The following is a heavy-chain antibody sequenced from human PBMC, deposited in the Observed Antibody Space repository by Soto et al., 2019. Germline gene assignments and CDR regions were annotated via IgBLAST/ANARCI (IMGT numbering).Heavy chain of an antibody. Sequence: SGPTLVNPTQTLTLTCTFSGFSLSTSGVGVGWIRQPPGKALEWLALIYWNDDKRYSPSLKSRLTITKDTSKNQVVLTMTNMDPVDTATYYCAHRRAVTPETYYYHYGMDVWGQGTTVTVSS. D-gene: IGHD4-17*01. V-gene: IGHV2-5*01. J-gene: IGHJ6*02. CDR3: AHRRAVTPETYYYHYGMDV. CDR1: GFSLSTSGVG. CDR2: IYWNDDK.